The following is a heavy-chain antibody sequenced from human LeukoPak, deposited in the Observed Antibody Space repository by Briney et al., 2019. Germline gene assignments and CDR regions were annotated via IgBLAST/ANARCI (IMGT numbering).Heavy chain of an antibody. J-gene: IGHJ3*02. D-gene: IGHD3-9*01. CDR1: GGSLRSSSYY. CDR2: IYYSGST. Sequence: PSETLSLTCTVSGGSLRSSSYYWGWIRQPPGKGLEWIGSIYYSGSTYYNPSVKSRVTISVGTSKNQFSLKLSSVTAAHTAVYYCARPVERNRITIFYDIWRQGTMVTVSS. V-gene: IGHV4-39*01. CDR3: ARPVERNRITIFYDI.